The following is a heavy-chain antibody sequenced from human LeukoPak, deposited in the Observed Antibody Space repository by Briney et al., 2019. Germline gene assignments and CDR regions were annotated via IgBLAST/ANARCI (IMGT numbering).Heavy chain of an antibody. CDR3: ARVGYGDYPDY. J-gene: IGHJ4*02. CDR1: GGPISSYY. Sequence: SETLSLTCTVSGGPISSYYWSWIRQPPGKGLEWIGYIYYSGSTNYNPSLKSRATISVDTSKNQFSLKLSSVTAADTAVYYCARVGYGDYPDYWGQGTLVTVSS. V-gene: IGHV4-59*01. CDR2: IYYSGST. D-gene: IGHD4-17*01.